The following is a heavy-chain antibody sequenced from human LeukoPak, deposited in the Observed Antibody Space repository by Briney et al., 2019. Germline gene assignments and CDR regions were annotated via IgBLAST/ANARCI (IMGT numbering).Heavy chain of an antibody. J-gene: IGHJ5*02. V-gene: IGHV1-2*02. D-gene: IGHD2-2*02. CDR1: GGTFSSYA. Sequence: ASVKVSCKASGGTFSSYAISWVRQAPGQGLEWMGWINPNSGGTNYAQKFQGRVTMTRDTSISTAYMELSRLRSDDTAVYYCARVVVVPAAIRYNWFDPWGQGTLVTVSS. CDR3: ARVVVVPAAIRYNWFDP. CDR2: INPNSGGT.